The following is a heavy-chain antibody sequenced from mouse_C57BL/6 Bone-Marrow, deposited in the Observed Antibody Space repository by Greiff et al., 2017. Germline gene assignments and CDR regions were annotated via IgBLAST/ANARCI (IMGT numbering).Heavy chain of an antibody. Sequence: VQLQESGPGLVAPSQSLSITCTVSGFSLTSYAISWVRQPPGKGLEWLGVIWTGGGTNYNSALKSRLSISKDNSKSQVFLKMNSLQTDDTARYYCARKQLRSFYYAMDYWGQGTSVTVSS. V-gene: IGHV2-9-1*01. CDR1: GFSLTSYA. D-gene: IGHD3-2*02. CDR2: IWTGGGT. J-gene: IGHJ4*01. CDR3: ARKQLRSFYYAMDY.